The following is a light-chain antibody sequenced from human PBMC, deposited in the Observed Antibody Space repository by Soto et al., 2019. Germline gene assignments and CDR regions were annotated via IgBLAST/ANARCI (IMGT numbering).Light chain of an antibody. CDR2: GAS. J-gene: IGKJ4*01. V-gene: IGKV3-20*01. CDR1: QSIFSSY. CDR3: QQYSLSPLT. Sequence: EIVFTQSPGTLSFSPGESATLSCRASQSIFSSYLAWYQQKPGQAPRLLIYGASSRATGIPDRFSGDGSGTDFTLKISRLEPEDFAVYYCQQYSLSPLTFGGGTKVDIK.